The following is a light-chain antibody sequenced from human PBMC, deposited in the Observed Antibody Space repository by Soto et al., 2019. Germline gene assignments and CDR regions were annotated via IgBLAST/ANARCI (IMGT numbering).Light chain of an antibody. Sequence: EIVFTQSPGTRSLSPGKRATLSCRASQSVSSSYLAWYRQKPGQAPRLLIYGASSRATGIPDRFSGSGSGTDFTLTISRLEPEDFAVYYCQQYGSSPPVTFGGGTKVDIK. J-gene: IGKJ4*01. V-gene: IGKV3-20*01. CDR3: QQYGSSPPVT. CDR2: GAS. CDR1: QSVSSSY.